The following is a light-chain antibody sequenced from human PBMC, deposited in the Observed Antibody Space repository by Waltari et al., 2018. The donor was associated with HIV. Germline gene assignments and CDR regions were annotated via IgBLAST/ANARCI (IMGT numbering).Light chain of an antibody. Sequence: QSVLSQPPSASGTPGQRVTISCSGGSSKIGRNTVNWYQQLPGTAPKLLIYSNKQPPSGVPDRFSGSKSGTSASLDISGLQSEDWADYYCATWDDRMNGVVFGGGTKLTVL. CDR3: ATWDDRMNGVV. J-gene: IGLJ2*01. CDR2: SNK. CDR1: SSKIGRNT. V-gene: IGLV1-44*01.